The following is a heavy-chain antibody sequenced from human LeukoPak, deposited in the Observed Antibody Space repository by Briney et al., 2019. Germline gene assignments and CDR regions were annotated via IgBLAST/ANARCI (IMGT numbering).Heavy chain of an antibody. Sequence: GGSLRFSCAASGFTFSSYGMHWVRQAPGKGLEWVAFIRYDGSNKYYADSVKGRFTISRDNSKNTLYLQLNSLRAEDTAVYYCAKDTVRPHFFDYWGQGTLVTVSS. J-gene: IGHJ4*02. CDR1: GFTFSSYG. V-gene: IGHV3-30*02. D-gene: IGHD3-10*01. CDR2: IRYDGSNK. CDR3: AKDTVRPHFFDY.